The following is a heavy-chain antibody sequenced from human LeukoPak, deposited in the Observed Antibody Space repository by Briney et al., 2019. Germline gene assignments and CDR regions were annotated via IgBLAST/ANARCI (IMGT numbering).Heavy chain of an antibody. Sequence: PGGSLRLSCAASGFTFSSYGMSWVRQAPGKGLEWVSYISSSGSTIYYADSVKGRFTISRDNAKNSLYLQMNSLRAEDTAVYYCATKQWLVVHYMDVWGKGTTVTISS. D-gene: IGHD6-19*01. CDR1: GFTFSSYG. J-gene: IGHJ6*03. CDR3: ATKQWLVVHYMDV. CDR2: ISSSGSTI. V-gene: IGHV3-48*04.